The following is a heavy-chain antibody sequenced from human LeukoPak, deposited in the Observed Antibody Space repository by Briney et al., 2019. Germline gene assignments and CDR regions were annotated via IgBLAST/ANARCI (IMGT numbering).Heavy chain of an antibody. J-gene: IGHJ4*02. CDR3: ARIYCSSTNCYRHFDY. D-gene: IGHD2-2*01. V-gene: IGHV3-7*01. Sequence: GGSPRLSCTASGFTFGTYWMTWVRQAPGKGLEWVANMKQDGSEKYYVDSVKGRFTISRDNAKNSLYLQMNSLRAEDTAVYYCARIYCSSTNCYRHFDYWGQGTLVTVSS. CDR1: GFTFGTYW. CDR2: MKQDGSEK.